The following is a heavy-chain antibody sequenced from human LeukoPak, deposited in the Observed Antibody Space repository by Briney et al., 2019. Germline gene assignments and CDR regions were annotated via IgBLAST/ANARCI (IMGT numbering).Heavy chain of an antibody. J-gene: IGHJ3*02. Sequence: GGSLRLSGAVSGFTLTYAWMDWVRQAPGKGLEWVGRIKSKTDGGTTDYAAPVKGRFTISRDDSKTTLYLQMNSLKTEDTAVYYCTTRLVDIWGQGTMVTVSS. CDR2: IKSKTDGGTT. CDR3: TTRLVDI. V-gene: IGHV3-15*01. CDR1: GFTLTYAW.